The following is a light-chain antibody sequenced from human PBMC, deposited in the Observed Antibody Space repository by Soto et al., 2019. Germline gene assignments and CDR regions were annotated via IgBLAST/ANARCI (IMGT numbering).Light chain of an antibody. CDR1: QSISSY. CDR3: QQYTTYPWT. Sequence: DNQMTQSASTLSGYVGDRVTITCRASQSISSYLNWYQQKPGRAPKVLIFDASSLESGVPSRFSGSGSATEFTLTISSLQPDDFATYYCQQYTTYPWTFGQGTKVDIK. J-gene: IGKJ1*01. CDR2: DAS. V-gene: IGKV1-5*01.